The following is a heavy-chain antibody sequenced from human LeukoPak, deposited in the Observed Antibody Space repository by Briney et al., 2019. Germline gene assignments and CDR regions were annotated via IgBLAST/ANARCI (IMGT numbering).Heavy chain of an antibody. CDR2: IIPIFGTA. Sequence: SVKVSCKASGGTLISYAISWVRQAPGQGLEWMGGIIPIFGTANYAQKFQGRVTITADESTSTAYMELSSLRSEDTAVYYCARERDDEEGFDYWGQGTLVTVSS. D-gene: IGHD1-1*01. J-gene: IGHJ4*02. CDR3: ARERDDEEGFDY. V-gene: IGHV1-69*13. CDR1: GGTLISYA.